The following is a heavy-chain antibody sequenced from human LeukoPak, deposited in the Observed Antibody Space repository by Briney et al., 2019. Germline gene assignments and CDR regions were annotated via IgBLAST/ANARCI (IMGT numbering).Heavy chain of an antibody. D-gene: IGHD1-7*01. CDR3: AAELRSLII. Sequence: SGTLSLTCTVSGGSVSSGSYYWSWIRQPPGKGLEWIGYIYYSGSTNYNPSPKSRVTISVDTSKNQFSLKLSSVTAADTAVYYCAAELRSLIIWGQGTLVTVSS. V-gene: IGHV4-61*01. CDR1: GGSVSSGSYY. J-gene: IGHJ4*02. CDR2: IYYSGST.